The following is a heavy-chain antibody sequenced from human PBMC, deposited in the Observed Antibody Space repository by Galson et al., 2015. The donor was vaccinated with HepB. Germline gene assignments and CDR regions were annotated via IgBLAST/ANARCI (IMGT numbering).Heavy chain of an antibody. D-gene: IGHD3-3*01. V-gene: IGHV3-30*03. CDR3: ARGSFWSGYPNYYYMDV. CDR1: GFTFSSYG. Sequence: SLRLSCAASGFTFSSYGMHWVRQAPGKGLEWVAVISYDGSNKYYADSVKGRFTISRDNSENTLYLQMNSLRAEDTAVYYCARGSFWSGYPNYYYMDVWGKGTTVTVSS. CDR2: ISYDGSNK. J-gene: IGHJ6*03.